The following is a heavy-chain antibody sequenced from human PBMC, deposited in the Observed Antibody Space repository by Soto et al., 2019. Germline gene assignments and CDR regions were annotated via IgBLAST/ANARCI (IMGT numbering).Heavy chain of an antibody. V-gene: IGHV5-10-1*01. Sequence: GESLKISCRGSGYNFTNYWVGWVRQMHGKGLEWMGLIYPSDSYTNYSPSFQGHVTISADKSISTAYLQWSSLKASDAAMYYCARLPLAAAYSDANSWGQGTLVTVSS. CDR3: ARLPLAAAYSDANS. CDR1: GYNFTNYW. D-gene: IGHD6-13*01. J-gene: IGHJ4*02. CDR2: IYPSDSYT.